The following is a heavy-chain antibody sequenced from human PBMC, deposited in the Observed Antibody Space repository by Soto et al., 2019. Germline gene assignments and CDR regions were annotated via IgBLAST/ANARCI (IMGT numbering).Heavy chain of an antibody. CDR1: GGSIGSYY. CDR2: IYYSGST. V-gene: IGHV4-59*01. CDR3: ASYDFWSGSAF. D-gene: IGHD3-3*01. J-gene: IGHJ4*02. Sequence: SETLSLTCTVSGGSIGSYYWSWIRQPPGKGLEWIGYIYYSGSTNYNPSLKSRVTISVDTSKNQFSLKLSSVTAADTAVYYCASYDFWSGSAFWGQGTLVTVSS.